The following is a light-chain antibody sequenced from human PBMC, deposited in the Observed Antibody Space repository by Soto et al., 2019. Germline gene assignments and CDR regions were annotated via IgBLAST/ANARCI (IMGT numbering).Light chain of an antibody. J-gene: IGKJ1*01. CDR3: QQYNNWLWT. CDR1: QSVKNN. CDR2: EVS. V-gene: IGKV3D-15*01. Sequence: EIVMTQSLATLSVTQGERVTLSCRASQSVKNNLTWYQQKPGQAPRLLIYEVSNRATGIPARFSGSGSGTEFTLTISSLQSEDFAVYYCQQYNNWLWTFGQGTKV.